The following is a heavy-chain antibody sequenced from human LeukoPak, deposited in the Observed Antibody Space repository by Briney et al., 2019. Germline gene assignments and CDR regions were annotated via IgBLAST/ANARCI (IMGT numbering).Heavy chain of an antibody. CDR1: GITLSNYG. V-gene: IGHV3-23*01. CDR2: ISGSGGST. Sequence: PGGSLRLSCAVSGITLSNYGMSWVRQAPGKRLEWVAGISGSGGSTNYADSVKGRFTISRDNPKNTLFLQMKSLRAEDTAVYFCAKRGVVIRVILVGFHKEAYYFDSWGQGALVTVSS. CDR3: AKRGVVIRVILVGFHKEAYYFDS. D-gene: IGHD3-22*01. J-gene: IGHJ4*02.